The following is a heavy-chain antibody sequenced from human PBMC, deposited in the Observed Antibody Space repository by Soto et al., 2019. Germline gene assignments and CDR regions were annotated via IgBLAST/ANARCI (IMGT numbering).Heavy chain of an antibody. CDR1: GGSISSGGYY. Sequence: SETLSLTCTVSGGSISSGGYYWSWIRQHPGKGLEWIGYIYYSGSTYYKPSLKSRVTISVDTSKSQFSLKLSSVTAADTAVYYCARPDGYNYGHIDYWGQGTLVTVSS. CDR3: ARPDGYNYGHIDY. J-gene: IGHJ4*02. CDR2: IYYSGST. V-gene: IGHV4-31*03. D-gene: IGHD5-18*01.